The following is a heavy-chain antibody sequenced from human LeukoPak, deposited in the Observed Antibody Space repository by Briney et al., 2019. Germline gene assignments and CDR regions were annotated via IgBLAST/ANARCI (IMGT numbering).Heavy chain of an antibody. CDR2: INPNGGGT. J-gene: IGHJ3*02. Sequence: GASVKVSCKAPGYTFTSYYMHWVRQAPGQGLEWMGCINPNGGGTNYAQQFQGRVTMTRHTSISTDDMELSRLGSDDRGVYYCARGSRIAVAVDAFDIWGQGTMVTVSS. D-gene: IGHD6-19*01. CDR1: GYTFTSYY. CDR3: ARGSRIAVAVDAFDI. V-gene: IGHV1-2*02.